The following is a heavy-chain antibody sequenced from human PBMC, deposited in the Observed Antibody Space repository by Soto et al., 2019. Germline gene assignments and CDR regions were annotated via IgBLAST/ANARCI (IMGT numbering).Heavy chain of an antibody. Sequence: SVKVSCKASGFTFTSSSIQWVRQARGQRLEWIGWIVVGSGHTNYAQKFQERVTINRDMSTSTAYVELSSLRSEDTAVYYCAADGATPPYLAGHNWFDPWGQGTLVTVSS. D-gene: IGHD3-16*01. V-gene: IGHV1-58*02. CDR1: GFTFTSSS. CDR2: IVVGSGHT. CDR3: AADGATPPYLAGHNWFDP. J-gene: IGHJ5*02.